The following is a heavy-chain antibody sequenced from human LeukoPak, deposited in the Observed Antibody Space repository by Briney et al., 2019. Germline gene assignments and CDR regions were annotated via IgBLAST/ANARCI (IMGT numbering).Heavy chain of an antibody. CDR3: AKDLTLYFDY. CDR1: GFTFSSYG. J-gene: IGHJ4*02. V-gene: IGHV3-30*18. Sequence: GGSLRLSCAASGFTFSSYGMPWVRQAPGKGLEWVAVISYDGSNKYYADSVKGRFTISRDNSKNTLYLQMNSLRAEDTAVYYCAKDLTLYFDYWGQGTLVTVSS. CDR2: ISYDGSNK.